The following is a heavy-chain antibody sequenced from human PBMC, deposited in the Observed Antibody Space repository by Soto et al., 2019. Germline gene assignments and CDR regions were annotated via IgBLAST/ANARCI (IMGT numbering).Heavy chain of an antibody. CDR3: AKAGCSGGTCYLYYFDY. Sequence: PERSLRLSCGASGFTFSNSVTSWLRLAPRTGLEWVPPISGRGGNPYYADSVKGRFTISRDNSRNTLYLQMDSVRVEDSAVYSCAKAGCSGGTCYLYYFDYWGQGAPVTFST. J-gene: IGHJ4*02. D-gene: IGHD2-15*01. CDR1: GFTFSNSV. CDR2: ISGRGGNP. V-gene: IGHV3-23*01.